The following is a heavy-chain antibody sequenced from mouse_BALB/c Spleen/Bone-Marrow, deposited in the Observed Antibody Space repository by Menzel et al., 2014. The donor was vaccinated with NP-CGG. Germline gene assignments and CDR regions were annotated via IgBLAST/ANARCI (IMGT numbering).Heavy chain of an antibody. CDR3: ASTITTVVAEDAMDY. V-gene: IGHV5-6*01. J-gene: IGHJ4*01. D-gene: IGHD1-1*01. CDR1: GFTFSSYG. CDR2: ISSGGSYT. Sequence: EVKLVESGGDLVKPGGSLKLSCAASGFTFSSYGMSWVRQTPDKRLEWVATISSGGSYTYYPDSVKGRFTISRDNAKNTLYLQMSSLKSEDTAMYYCASTITTVVAEDAMDYRGQGTSVTVSS.